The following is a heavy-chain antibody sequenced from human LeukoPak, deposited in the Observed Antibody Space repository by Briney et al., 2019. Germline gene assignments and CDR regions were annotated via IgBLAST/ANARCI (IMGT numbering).Heavy chain of an antibody. D-gene: IGHD4-11*01. CDR1: GFTFRSYA. Sequence: GGSLSLSCAASGFTFRSYAMHWVRQAPGKGLEGGAVISDEGSNKYYADSVKCQFTISRDNSKNTLYLQMNSLRAEDTAVYYCARASNYLYYFDYWGQGNLVTVSS. CDR3: ARASNYLYYFDY. V-gene: IGHV3-30*01. CDR2: ISDEGSNK. J-gene: IGHJ4*02.